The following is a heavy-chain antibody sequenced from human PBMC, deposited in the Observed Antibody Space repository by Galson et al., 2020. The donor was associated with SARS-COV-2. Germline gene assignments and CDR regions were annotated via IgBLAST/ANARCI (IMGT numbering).Heavy chain of an antibody. CDR3: ARIILDCSGGSCYWLGDY. CDR1: GFSLSNARMG. V-gene: IGHV2-26*01. CDR2: IFSNDEK. D-gene: IGHD2-15*01. Sequence: SGPTLVKPTETLTLTCTVSGFSLSNARMGVSWIRQPPGKALEWLAHIFSNDEKSYSTSLKSRLTISKDTSKSQVVLTMTNMDPVDTATYYFARIILDCSGGSCYWLGDYWGQGTLVTVSS. J-gene: IGHJ4*02.